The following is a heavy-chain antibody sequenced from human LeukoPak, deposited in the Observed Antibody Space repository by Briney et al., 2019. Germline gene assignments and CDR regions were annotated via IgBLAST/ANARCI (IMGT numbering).Heavy chain of an antibody. V-gene: IGHV5-51*01. CDR1: GYSFTTYW. CDR3: ARANSGYAFFDY. CDR2: IYPGDSDT. D-gene: IGHD5-12*01. Sequence: GESLKISCKGSGYSFTTYWIGWVRQTPGRGLEWMGIIYPGDSDTRSSPSFQGQVTISADKSISTAYLQWSSLKASDTAIYYCARANSGYAFFDYWGQGTLVTVSS. J-gene: IGHJ4*02.